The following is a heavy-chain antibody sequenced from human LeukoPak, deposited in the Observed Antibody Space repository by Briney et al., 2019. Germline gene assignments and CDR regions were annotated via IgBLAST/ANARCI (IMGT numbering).Heavy chain of an antibody. CDR1: GFTFSSHE. CDR3: ARSATDSSSVDY. D-gene: IGHD6-6*01. CDR2: ITSSGTT. Sequence: PGGSLKLSCAASGFTFSSHEMNWVRQAPGKGLEWVSYITSSGTTKYGDSVKGRFTISGDNAKNSLYLQMNSLRAEDTAVYYCARSATDSSSVDYWGQGTLVTVSS. J-gene: IGHJ4*02. V-gene: IGHV3-48*03.